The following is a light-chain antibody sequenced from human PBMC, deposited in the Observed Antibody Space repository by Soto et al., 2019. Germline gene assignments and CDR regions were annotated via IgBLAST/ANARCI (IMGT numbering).Light chain of an antibody. CDR2: TAS. J-gene: IGKJ1*01. Sequence: DIQMTQSPSTLSVSLGERVTITCRASQNISSWLAWYQQKPGKAPKLLIYTASTLKSGVPSRFSGSGSATDFSLTITSLQPDDAATYYCRQYHSYYPWTFGQGTKVDIK. CDR3: RQYHSYYPWT. CDR1: QNISSW. V-gene: IGKV1-5*03.